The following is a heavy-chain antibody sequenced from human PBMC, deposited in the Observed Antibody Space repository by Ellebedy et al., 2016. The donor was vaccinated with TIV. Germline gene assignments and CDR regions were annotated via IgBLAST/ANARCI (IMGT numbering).Heavy chain of an antibody. D-gene: IGHD6-19*01. J-gene: IGHJ4*02. V-gene: IGHV3-33*08. Sequence: GESLKISCAASGFSLSTYGMHWVRQAPGKGLEWVAIIWYDGSNKQYVDSVKGRFTISRDNSKNTLYLQMNSLRAEDTAVYYCARVIAVAGSYYFDYWGQGTLVTVSS. CDR3: ARVIAVAGSYYFDY. CDR2: IWYDGSNK. CDR1: GFSLSTYG.